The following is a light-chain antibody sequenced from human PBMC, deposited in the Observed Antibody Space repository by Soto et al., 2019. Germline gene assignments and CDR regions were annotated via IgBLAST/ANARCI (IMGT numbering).Light chain of an antibody. CDR2: DAS. J-gene: IGKJ5*01. CDR3: QQYNNWPPRT. Sequence: EIVMTQSPATLSLSPGERATLSCRASQSVGKYLVWYQQKPGQAPRLLIYDASNRATGIPARFSGSGSGTEFTLTISSLQSEDFAVYYCQQYNNWPPRTFGQGTRLEIK. V-gene: IGKV3D-15*01. CDR1: QSVGKY.